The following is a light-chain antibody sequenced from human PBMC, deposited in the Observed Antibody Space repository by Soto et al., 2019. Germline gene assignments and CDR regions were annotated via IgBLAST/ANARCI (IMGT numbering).Light chain of an antibody. V-gene: IGLV2-11*01. J-gene: IGLJ1*01. CDR2: GGT. Sequence: QSVLAQPRSVSGSPGQLLTISCTGTSSDVDDYRYVSWYQQYPGKAPKLVIYGGTKRPSGVPDRFSGSNSGNTASLTISGLQAEDEADYYCCSYVTTPEIFGTGTKV. CDR3: CSYVTTPEI. CDR1: SSDVDDYRY.